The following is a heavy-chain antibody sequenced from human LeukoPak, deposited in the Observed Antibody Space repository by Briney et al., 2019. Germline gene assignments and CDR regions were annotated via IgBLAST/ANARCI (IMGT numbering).Heavy chain of an antibody. CDR2: IYYSGTT. J-gene: IGHJ5*02. CDR1: GGSISSTSYY. D-gene: IGHD4-17*01. CDR3: ARDDYGDSNWFDP. V-gene: IGHV4-39*02. Sequence: SSETLSLTCTVSGGSISSTSYYWNWIRQPPGKGLEWIGCIYYSGTTYYNPSLKSRVTISVDTSKNKFSLRVSSVTAADTAVYYCARDDYGDSNWFDPWGQGTLVTVSS.